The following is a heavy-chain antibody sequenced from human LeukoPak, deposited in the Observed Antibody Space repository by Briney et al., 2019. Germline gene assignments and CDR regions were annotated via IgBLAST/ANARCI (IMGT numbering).Heavy chain of an antibody. CDR3: ARDPGGFEGVFDY. Sequence: PSETLSLTCTVSGGSISSTNYYWSWIRQPPGKGLEWIGSISYSGSAYYNPSLKSRVTITVDTSKNQFSLKVTSVTAADTAVYYCARDPGGFEGVFDYWGQGTLVTVSS. D-gene: IGHD5-12*01. J-gene: IGHJ4*02. CDR1: GGSISSTNYY. CDR2: ISYSGSA. V-gene: IGHV4-39*07.